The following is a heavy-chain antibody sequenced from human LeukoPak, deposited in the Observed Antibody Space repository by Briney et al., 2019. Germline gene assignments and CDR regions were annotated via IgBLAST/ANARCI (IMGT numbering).Heavy chain of an antibody. J-gene: IGHJ4*02. V-gene: IGHV3-21*01. Sequence: GGSLRLSCSASGFTFSDYDMNWVRQAPGKELEWVSAISGHSSHIYYGDSVKGRFTISRDNARNSLYLQMNSLGVEDTAVYYCGRAFPPLRTSSAGDLWGQGTLVTVSS. CDR1: GFTFSDYD. CDR3: GRAFPPLRTSSAGDL. D-gene: IGHD3-16*01. CDR2: ISGHSSHI.